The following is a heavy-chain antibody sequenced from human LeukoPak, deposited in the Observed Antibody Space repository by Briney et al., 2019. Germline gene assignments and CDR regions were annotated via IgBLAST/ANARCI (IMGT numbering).Heavy chain of an antibody. D-gene: IGHD5-18*01. CDR1: GGSISSGGYS. CDR3: ARALYRGYSYGYVGGDWFDP. J-gene: IGHJ5*02. Sequence: ASETLSLTCAVSGGSISSGGYSWSWIRQPPGKGLEWIGYIYHSGSTYYNPSLKSRVTISVDRSKSQFSLKLSSVTAADTAVYYCARALYRGYSYGYVGGDWFDPWGQGTLVTVSS. CDR2: IYHSGST. V-gene: IGHV4-30-2*01.